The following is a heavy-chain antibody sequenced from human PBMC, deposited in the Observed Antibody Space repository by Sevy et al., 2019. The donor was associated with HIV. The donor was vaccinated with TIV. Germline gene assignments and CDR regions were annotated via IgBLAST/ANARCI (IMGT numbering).Heavy chain of an antibody. Sequence: GGSLRLSCAASGFTFSIYAMSWVRQAPGKGLEWVSGLSGSGGSTYYADSVKGRFTISRDNSKNTLYQQMNSLRAEDTAIYYCAKDQGDYVWGTFRDYWGQGTLVTVSS. CDR2: LSGSGGST. J-gene: IGHJ4*02. V-gene: IGHV3-23*01. CDR3: AKDQGDYVWGTFRDY. CDR1: GFTFSIYA. D-gene: IGHD3-16*02.